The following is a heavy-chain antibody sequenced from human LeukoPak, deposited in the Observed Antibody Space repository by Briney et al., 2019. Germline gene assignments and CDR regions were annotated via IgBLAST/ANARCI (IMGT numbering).Heavy chain of an antibody. V-gene: IGHV4-59*08. D-gene: IGHD6-13*01. CDR1: GGSISSYY. Sequence: SETLSLTCTVSGGSISSYYWSWIRQPPGKGLEWIGYIYYSGSTNYNPSLKSRVTISVDTSKNQFSLKLSSVTAADTAVYYCARFKGSSFDYWGQGTLVTVSS. CDR2: IYYSGST. J-gene: IGHJ4*02. CDR3: ARFKGSSFDY.